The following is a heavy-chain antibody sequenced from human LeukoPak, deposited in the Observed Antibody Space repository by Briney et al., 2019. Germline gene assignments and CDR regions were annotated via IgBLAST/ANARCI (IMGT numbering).Heavy chain of an antibody. D-gene: IGHD3-22*01. Sequence: ASVKVSRKASGYTFTGYYMHWVRQAPGQGLEWMGWINPNSGGTNYAQKFQGRVTMTRDTSISTAYMELSRLRSDDTAVYYCARLDSSGYYFGSFFDYWDQGTLVTVSS. CDR1: GYTFTGYY. J-gene: IGHJ4*02. CDR3: ARLDSSGYYFGSFFDY. CDR2: INPNSGGT. V-gene: IGHV1-2*02.